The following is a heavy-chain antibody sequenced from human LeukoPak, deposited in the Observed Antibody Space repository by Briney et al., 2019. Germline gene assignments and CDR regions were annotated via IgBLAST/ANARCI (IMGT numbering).Heavy chain of an antibody. CDR3: ARSLATLTEITDYYDSSRLYYYYMDV. CDR1: GYSISSGYY. D-gene: IGHD3-22*01. V-gene: IGHV4-38-2*02. J-gene: IGHJ6*03. Sequence: SETLSLTCTVSGYSISSGYYWGWIRQPPGKGLEWIGSIYHSGSTYYNPSLKSRVTISVDTSKNQFSLKLSSVTAADTAVYYCARSLATLTEITDYYDSSRLYYYYMDVWGKGTTVTISS. CDR2: IYHSGST.